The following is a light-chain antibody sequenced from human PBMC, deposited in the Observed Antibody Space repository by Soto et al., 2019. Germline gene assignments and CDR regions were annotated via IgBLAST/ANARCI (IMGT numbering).Light chain of an antibody. J-gene: IGKJ1*01. CDR2: GAS. Sequence: EIVLTQSPGTLSLSPGERATLSCRASQSVSSSYLAWYQQKHGHAPRLLIYGASSRATGIPDRFSGSGSGTDFTLTISRLEPEDCGWYYYQQYGCSRGTFGQGTKVEIK. CDR3: QQYGCSRGT. CDR1: QSVSSSY. V-gene: IGKV3-20*01.